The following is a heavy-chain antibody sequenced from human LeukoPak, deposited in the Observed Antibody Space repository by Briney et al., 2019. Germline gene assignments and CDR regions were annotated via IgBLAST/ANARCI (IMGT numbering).Heavy chain of an antibody. CDR1: GFTFSSYG. D-gene: IGHD6-19*01. V-gene: IGHV3-30*02. CDR3: AKDRSGWYPPLDY. CDR2: IRYDGSNK. Sequence: GGSLRLSCAASGFTFSSYGMHWVRQAPGKGLEWVAFIRYDGSNKYYADSVKGRFTISRDNSKNTLYLQMNSLRAEDTAVYYCAKDRSGWYPPLDYWGQGTLVTVSS. J-gene: IGHJ4*02.